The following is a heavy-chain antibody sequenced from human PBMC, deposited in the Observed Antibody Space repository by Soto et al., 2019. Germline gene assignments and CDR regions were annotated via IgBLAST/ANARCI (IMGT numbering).Heavy chain of an antibody. CDR1: GYTFSNYG. CDR2: FNPANQNT. J-gene: IGHJ4*02. D-gene: IGHD2-21*02. Sequence: QVQLVQSGTEVKRPGASVKVSYKASGYTFSNYGVSWMRQAPGQGLEWVGWFNPANQNTNYEQKFQDRVSMTADTSPSTAYMELRGLRSDDTDVYYCARVKFGDPFDFWGQGTLVNVSS. V-gene: IGHV1-18*01. CDR3: ARVKFGDPFDF.